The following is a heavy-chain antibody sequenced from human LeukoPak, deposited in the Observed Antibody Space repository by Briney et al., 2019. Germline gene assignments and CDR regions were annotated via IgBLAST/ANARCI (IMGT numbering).Heavy chain of an antibody. J-gene: IGHJ4*02. D-gene: IGHD5-18*01. Sequence: GGSLRLSCATSGFTFSSYVMHWVRQAPGKGLEWVAFIRYDGSNKYYSDSVKGRFTISRDNSKNTLYLQMNSLRPEDTAVYYCAKDPRDHTYGWSWRYFDYWGQGTLVTVSS. CDR2: IRYDGSNK. CDR1: GFTFSSYV. V-gene: IGHV3-30*02. CDR3: AKDPRDHTYGWSWRYFDY.